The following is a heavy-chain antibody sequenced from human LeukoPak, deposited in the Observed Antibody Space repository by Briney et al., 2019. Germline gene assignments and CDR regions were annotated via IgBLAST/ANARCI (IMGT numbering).Heavy chain of an antibody. D-gene: IGHD2-21*02. Sequence: GGSLRLSCAASGFTFSSYAMSWVRQAPGKGLEWVSAISGSGGNTYYADSVKGRFTISRDNSKNTVYLQMNSLRAEDTAVYYCAKDQTSIVVVTAIHYWGQGTLVTVSS. CDR3: AKDQTSIVVVTAIHY. V-gene: IGHV3-23*01. J-gene: IGHJ4*02. CDR1: GFTFSSYA. CDR2: ISGSGGNT.